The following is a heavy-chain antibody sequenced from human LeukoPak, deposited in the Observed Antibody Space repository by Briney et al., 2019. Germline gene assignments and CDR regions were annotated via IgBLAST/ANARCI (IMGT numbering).Heavy chain of an antibody. V-gene: IGHV5-51*01. J-gene: IGHJ4*02. CDR2: IYPGDSDT. CDR1: GYTFSSYW. CDR3: ARRVVVAGYYFDY. D-gene: IGHD6-19*01. Sequence: GESLKISCKGSGYTFSSYWIGWVRQMPGKGLKWMGIIYPGDSDTRYSPSFQGQVTISADKSISTAYLQWSSLKASDTAMYYCARRVVVAGYYFDYWGQGTLVTVSS.